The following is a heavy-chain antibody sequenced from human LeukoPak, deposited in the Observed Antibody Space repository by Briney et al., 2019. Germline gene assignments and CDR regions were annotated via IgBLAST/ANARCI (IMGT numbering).Heavy chain of an antibody. CDR2: ISWNSGSI. Sequence: GGSLRLPCAASGFTFDDYAMHWVRQAPGKGLEWVSGISWNSGSIGYADSVKGRFTISRDNAKNSLYLQMNSLRAEDTALYYCAKDIDSWELSFDYWGQGTLVTVSS. D-gene: IGHD1-26*01. V-gene: IGHV3-9*01. CDR1: GFTFDDYA. J-gene: IGHJ4*02. CDR3: AKDIDSWELSFDY.